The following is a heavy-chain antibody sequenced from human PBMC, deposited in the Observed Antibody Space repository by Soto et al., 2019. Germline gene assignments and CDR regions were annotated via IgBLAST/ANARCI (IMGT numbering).Heavy chain of an antibody. CDR1: GFTFSSYG. V-gene: IGHV3-33*01. J-gene: IGHJ4*02. CDR3: ARDMYYDSSGSCFDY. Sequence: QVQLVESGGGVVQPGRSLRLSCAASGFTFSSYGMHWVRQALGKGLEWVAVIWYDGSNKYYADSVKGRFTISRDNSKNTLYLQMNSLRAEDTAVYYCARDMYYDSSGSCFDYWGQGTLVTVSS. CDR2: IWYDGSNK. D-gene: IGHD3-22*01.